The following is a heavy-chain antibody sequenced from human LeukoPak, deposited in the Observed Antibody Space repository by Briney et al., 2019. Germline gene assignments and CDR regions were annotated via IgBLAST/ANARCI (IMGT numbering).Heavy chain of an antibody. J-gene: IGHJ5*02. CDR3: ARARTGFDL. V-gene: IGHV4-59*01. Sequence: SETLSLTCPVSGGSISNDYWSWIRQPPGKGLECIGYIYYTGSTNYSPSLKSRVTISVDTSKNQLSLKLSSVTAADSAVYYCARARTGFDLWGQGALVTVSS. CDR2: IYYTGST. CDR1: GGSISNDY. D-gene: IGHD1-1*01.